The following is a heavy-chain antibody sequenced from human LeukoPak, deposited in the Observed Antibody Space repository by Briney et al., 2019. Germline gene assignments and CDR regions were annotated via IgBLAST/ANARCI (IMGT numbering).Heavy chain of an antibody. CDR2: IYQTGAT. CDR3: ARVACSGGTCYSDFDY. V-gene: IGHV4-34*01. J-gene: IGHJ4*02. CDR1: GGSFRGYY. Sequence: SETLSLTCAVYGGSFRGYYWTWIRQSPGKGLEWLGEIYQTGATNYNPSLKSRLTISVDTSKNQFSLKLRSVTAADTAVYYCARVACSGGTCYSDFDYWGQGTQLTVSS. D-gene: IGHD2-15*01.